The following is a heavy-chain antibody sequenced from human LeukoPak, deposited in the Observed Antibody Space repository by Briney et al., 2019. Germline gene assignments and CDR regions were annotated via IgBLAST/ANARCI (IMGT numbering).Heavy chain of an antibody. Sequence: GGSLRLSCAASGFTFSSYAMSWVRQSPGKGLELVSVISSSGSTTYYAACVKRRVTISRDNSNNTLYLHMNTLRAENTALYYCAKDVPLADDYWGQGTLVTVSS. V-gene: IGHV3-23*01. CDR3: AKDVPLADDY. J-gene: IGHJ4*02. CDR2: ISSSGSTT. CDR1: GFTFSSYA.